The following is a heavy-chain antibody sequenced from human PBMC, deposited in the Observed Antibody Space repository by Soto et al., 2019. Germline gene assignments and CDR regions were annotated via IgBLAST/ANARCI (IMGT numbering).Heavy chain of an antibody. CDR1: GFSFRSFS. J-gene: IGHJ5*02. Sequence: GGSLRLSXAASGFSFRSFSMNWVRQAPGKGLEWISYINGDASRIFQADSVKGRFTISRDNNRDLLYLQMNNQRRYDTSVYYFVRGATPVITPWGWDTWGRGTRVTASS. V-gene: IGHV3-48*04. CDR2: INGDASRI. D-gene: IGHD1-20*01. CDR3: VRGATPVITPWGWDT.